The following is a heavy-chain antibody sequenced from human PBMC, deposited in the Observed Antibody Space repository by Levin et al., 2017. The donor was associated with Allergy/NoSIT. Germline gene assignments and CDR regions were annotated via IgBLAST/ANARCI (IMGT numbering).Heavy chain of an antibody. J-gene: IGHJ4*02. CDR1: GGSFSGYY. V-gene: IGHV4-34*01. CDR2: INHGGGA. CDR3: ARGYGSGNYAPDFDY. Sequence: SQTLSLTCAVYGGSFSGYYWSWIRQPPGKGLEWIGEINHGGGANYNPSLKSRVTISLDTSKNQFSLRLRSVTAADTAVYYCARGYGSGNYAPDFDYWGQGTLVTVSS. D-gene: IGHD3-10*01.